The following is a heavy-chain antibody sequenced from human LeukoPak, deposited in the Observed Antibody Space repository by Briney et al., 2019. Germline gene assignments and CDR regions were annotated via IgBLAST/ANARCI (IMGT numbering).Heavy chain of an antibody. CDR2: ISSSSSYI. CDR3: ARDRGYCGGDCYPEHNAFHI. J-gene: IGHJ3*02. CDR1: GFTFSSYS. D-gene: IGHD2-21*01. V-gene: IGHV3-21*01. Sequence: GGSLRLSCAASGFTFSSYSMNWVRQAPGKGLEWVSSISSSSSYIYYADSVKGRFTISRDNAKNSLYLQMNSLRAEDTAVYYCARDRGYCGGDCYPEHNAFHIWGQGKLVTVSS.